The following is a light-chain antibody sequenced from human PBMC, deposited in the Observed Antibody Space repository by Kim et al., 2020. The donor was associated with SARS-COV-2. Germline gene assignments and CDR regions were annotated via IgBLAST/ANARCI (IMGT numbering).Light chain of an antibody. V-gene: IGKV3-20*01. J-gene: IGKJ2*01. Sequence: EIVLTQSPGTLSLSPGESATLSCRASQSVSNNHLAWFQQKPGQAPRLLIYGASTRATGIPDRFSGSGSGTDFTFTISRLEPEDFAVYYCQQYGSSPHTFGPGTKLEI. CDR1: QSVSNNH. CDR3: QQYGSSPHT. CDR2: GAS.